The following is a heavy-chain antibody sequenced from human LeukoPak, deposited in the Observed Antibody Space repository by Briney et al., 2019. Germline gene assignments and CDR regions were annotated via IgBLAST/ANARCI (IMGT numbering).Heavy chain of an antibody. D-gene: IGHD2-2*01. J-gene: IGHJ4*02. Sequence: SETLSLTCAVYGGSFSGYYWSWIRQPPGKGLEWIGEINHSGSTNYNPSLKSRVTISVDTSKNQFSLKLSSVTAADTAVYYCGRGWDIVVVPAAIGDPFDYWGQGTLVTVSS. CDR2: INHSGST. V-gene: IGHV4-34*01. CDR3: GRGWDIVVVPAAIGDPFDY. CDR1: GGSFSGYY.